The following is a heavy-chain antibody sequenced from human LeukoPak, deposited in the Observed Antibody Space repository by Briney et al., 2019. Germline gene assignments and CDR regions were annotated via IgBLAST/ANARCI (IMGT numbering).Heavy chain of an antibody. J-gene: IGHJ5*02. CDR2: ISAYSGVT. Sequence: ASVKVSCKASGYSFSSYGISWVRQAPGQGLEWMEWISAYSGVTNYAHNLQGRITVTTDTSTTTAHMELRSLTSDDTAVYYCARDGVPDAVSCPGRFDPWGQGTLVTVSS. D-gene: IGHD3-10*02. V-gene: IGHV1-18*01. CDR3: ARDGVPDAVSCPGRFDP. CDR1: GYSFSSYG.